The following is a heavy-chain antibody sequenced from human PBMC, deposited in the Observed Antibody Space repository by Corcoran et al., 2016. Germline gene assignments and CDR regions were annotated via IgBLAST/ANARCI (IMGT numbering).Heavy chain of an antibody. CDR1: GYTFTGYY. CDR3: ARVREYYYGSGSYYY. Sequence: QVPLVQSGAEVKKPGASVKVSCKASGYTFTGYYMHWVRQAPGQGLEWMGWINPNSGGTNYAQKFQGRVTMTRDTSISTAYMELSRLRSDDTAVDYCARVREYYYGSGSYYYWGQGTLVTVSS. CDR2: INPNSGGT. J-gene: IGHJ4*02. V-gene: IGHV1-2*02. D-gene: IGHD3-10*01.